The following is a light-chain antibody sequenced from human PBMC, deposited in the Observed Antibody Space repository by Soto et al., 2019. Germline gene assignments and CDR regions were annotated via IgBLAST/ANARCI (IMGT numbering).Light chain of an antibody. V-gene: IGKV3-11*01. CDR3: QQRSNWPIT. J-gene: IGKJ5*01. Sequence: EIVLTQSPATLSLSPLEIATLSFMASQSVSNFLAWYQQTPGQSPRLLIYDASNGATVIPARFSGRWSGTYFTLTISSLEPEDFAVYYCQQRSNWPITFGQGTRLEIK. CDR2: DAS. CDR1: QSVSNF.